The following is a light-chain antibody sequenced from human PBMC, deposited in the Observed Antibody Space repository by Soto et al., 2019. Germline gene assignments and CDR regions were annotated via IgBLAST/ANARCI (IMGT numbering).Light chain of an antibody. V-gene: IGLV2-14*01. Sequence: QSALTQPASVSGSPGQSIAISCTGTSGDVGGYDYVSWYQQHPDKAPKLMIYEVTKRPSWVSNRFSGSKSGNTASLTISGLQPEDEADYYCSLHTSGSTRVFGSGTKVTVL. CDR1: SGDVGGYDY. CDR2: EVT. CDR3: SLHTSGSTRV. J-gene: IGLJ1*01.